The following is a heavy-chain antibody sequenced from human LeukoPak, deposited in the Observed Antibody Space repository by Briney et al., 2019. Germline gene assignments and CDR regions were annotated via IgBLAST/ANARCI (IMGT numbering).Heavy chain of an antibody. CDR1: GYTFSNYG. CDR2: IGAYNGYT. D-gene: IGHD3-3*01. CDR3: ARDKAIFGVVSHYNWFDP. V-gene: IGHV1-18*01. Sequence: ASVKVSCKGSGYTFSNYGINWVRQVPGQGLEWMGWIGAYNGYTIYADNLQGRVTVTTDTSTSTAHMELRSLRSDDTAVYYCARDKAIFGVVSHYNWFDPWGQGTLVTVSS. J-gene: IGHJ5*02.